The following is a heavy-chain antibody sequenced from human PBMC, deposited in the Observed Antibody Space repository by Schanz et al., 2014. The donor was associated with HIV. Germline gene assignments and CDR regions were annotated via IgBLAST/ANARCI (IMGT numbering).Heavy chain of an antibody. CDR2: IKQDGSEK. V-gene: IGHV3-7*01. CDR1: GFRFSRDW. D-gene: IGHD2-2*01. J-gene: IGHJ4*02. CDR3: AKVGRIYSTTWIDY. Sequence: EVQLVESGGGLVQPGGSLRLSCAASGFRFSRDWMTWVRQAPGMGLEWVANIKQDGSEKYYVDSVKGRFTISRDNAKNSLYLQMNSLRREDTAVYYCAKVGRIYSTTWIDYWGQGTLVTVSS.